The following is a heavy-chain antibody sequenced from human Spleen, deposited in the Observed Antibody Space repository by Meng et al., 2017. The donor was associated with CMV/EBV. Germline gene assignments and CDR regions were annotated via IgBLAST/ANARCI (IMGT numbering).Heavy chain of an antibody. J-gene: IGHJ4*02. CDR2: IHPNSGGP. Sequence: GYTFIGYCLHWVRQAPGQGLEWMGWIHPNSGGPKYAQTFQGRVTLTTDTSISTVYMELSGLRSDDTAVYYCARDWYCSGGACYSFDYWGQGTLVTVSS. CDR3: ARDWYCSGGACYSFDY. D-gene: IGHD2-15*01. CDR1: GYTFIGYC. V-gene: IGHV1-2*02.